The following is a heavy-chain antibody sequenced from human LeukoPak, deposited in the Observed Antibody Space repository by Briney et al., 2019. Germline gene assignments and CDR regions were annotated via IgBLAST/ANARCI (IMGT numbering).Heavy chain of an antibody. CDR1: GFTFSSYA. Sequence: PGGSLRPSCAASGFTFSSYAMSWVRQAPGKGLEWVSAISGSGGSTYYADSVKGRFTIPRDNSKNTLYLQMNSLRAEDAAVYYCAKGTYDILTGYYDYWGQGTLVTVSS. D-gene: IGHD3-9*01. CDR3: AKGTYDILTGYYDY. V-gene: IGHV3-23*01. CDR2: ISGSGGST. J-gene: IGHJ4*02.